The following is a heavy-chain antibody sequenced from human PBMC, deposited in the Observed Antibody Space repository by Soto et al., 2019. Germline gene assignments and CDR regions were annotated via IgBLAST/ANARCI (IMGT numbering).Heavy chain of an antibody. CDR1: GFTFSSYD. Sequence: QEQLVESGGGVVQPGRSLRLSCAASGFTFSSYDIHWVRQAPGRGLEWVALIWHDGSHKYYAESVKGRFTISRDNSRNTLYLQMNSLRAEDTAVYYCATNPPVSRAPNYWGRGTLVTVSS. J-gene: IGHJ4*02. CDR2: IWHDGSHK. D-gene: IGHD2-8*01. V-gene: IGHV3-33*01. CDR3: ATNPPVSRAPNY.